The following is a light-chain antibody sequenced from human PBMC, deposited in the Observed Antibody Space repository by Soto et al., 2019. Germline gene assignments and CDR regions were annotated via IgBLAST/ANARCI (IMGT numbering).Light chain of an antibody. CDR2: TVS. CDR1: HGVSGW. Sequence: IQMTQSPSSVSASVGDTVTLSCQTSHGVSGWLAWYQQKPGKAPTLLIYTVSNLQSGVPSRCSGSGSGTDFSLTITNLQPEDFATYFCPQGKTFPFTFGPGTKVEVK. V-gene: IGKV1-12*01. J-gene: IGKJ3*01. CDR3: PQGKTFPFT.